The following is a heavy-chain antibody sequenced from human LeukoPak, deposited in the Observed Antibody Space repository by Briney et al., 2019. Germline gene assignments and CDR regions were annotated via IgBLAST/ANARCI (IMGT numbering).Heavy chain of an antibody. CDR2: ISAYNGNT. CDR3: TRDLPYSSSWESIDY. D-gene: IGHD6-13*01. CDR1: GHTFTNYG. V-gene: IGHV1-18*01. Sequence: ASVKVSCKASGHTFTNYGITWVRQAPGQGLEWMGWISAYNGNTNYAQKFQGRVTMTTDTSTNTVYMELRSLRSDDTAVYYCTRDLPYSSSWESIDYWGQGTLVTVSS. J-gene: IGHJ4*02.